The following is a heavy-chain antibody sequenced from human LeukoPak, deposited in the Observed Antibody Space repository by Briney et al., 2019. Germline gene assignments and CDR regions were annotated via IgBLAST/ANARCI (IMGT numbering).Heavy chain of an antibody. CDR3: ARDPHGYWWFDP. CDR1: GFTLSNYW. J-gene: IGHJ5*02. CDR2: INSDDSST. V-gene: IGHV3-74*01. Sequence: PGGSLRLSCAASGFTLSNYWMHWVRQAPGKGLVWVSRINSDDSSTSYADSVKGRFTISRDNAKNTLYLQMNSLRAEDTAVYYCARDPHGYWWFDPWGQGTLVTVSS. D-gene: IGHD5-18*01.